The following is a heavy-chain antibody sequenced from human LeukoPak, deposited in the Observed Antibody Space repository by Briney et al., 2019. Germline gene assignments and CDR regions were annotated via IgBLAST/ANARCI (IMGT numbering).Heavy chain of an antibody. CDR2: ISSSSSYI. Sequence: GGSLRLSCAASGFTFSSYSMNWVRQAPGKGLEWVSSISSSSSYIYYADSVKGRFTISRDNAKNSLYLQMNSLRAEDTAVYYCARVARVVGATSCTYWGQGTLVTVSS. CDR3: ARVARVVGATSCTY. CDR1: GFTFSSYS. V-gene: IGHV3-21*01. D-gene: IGHD1-26*01. J-gene: IGHJ4*02.